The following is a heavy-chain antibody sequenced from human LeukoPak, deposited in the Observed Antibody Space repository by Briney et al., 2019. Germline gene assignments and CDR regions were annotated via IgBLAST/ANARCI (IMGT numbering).Heavy chain of an antibody. CDR1: GFSFSLYG. D-gene: IGHD2-2*02. CDR2: IQYDGSHK. V-gene: IGHV3-30*02. CDR3: AKTSDQLLYSKLDY. Sequence: GGSLRLSCATSGFSFSLYGMHWVRQAPGKGLEWVAFIQYDGSHKFHVDSVQGRFTISRDNSKNTLFLQMNSLRAEDTAVYYCAKTSDQLLYSKLDYWGQGTLVTVSS. J-gene: IGHJ4*02.